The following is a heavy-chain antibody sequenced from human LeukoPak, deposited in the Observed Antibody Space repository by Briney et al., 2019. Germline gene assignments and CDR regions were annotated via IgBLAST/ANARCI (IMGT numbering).Heavy chain of an antibody. J-gene: IGHJ2*01. Sequence: ASVKVSCKASGYTFSSYGISWVRQAPGQGLEWMGWISAYNGNTNYAQNLQGRVTMTTDTSTSTAYMELRSLRSDDTAVYYCARDLSYDILTGYRGVWYFDLWGRGTLVTVSS. CDR2: ISAYNGNT. V-gene: IGHV1-18*01. CDR3: ARDLSYDILTGYRGVWYFDL. D-gene: IGHD3-9*01. CDR1: GYTFSSYG.